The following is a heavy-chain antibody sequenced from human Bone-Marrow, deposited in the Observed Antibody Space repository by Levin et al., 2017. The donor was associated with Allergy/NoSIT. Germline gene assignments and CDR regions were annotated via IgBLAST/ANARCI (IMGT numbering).Heavy chain of an antibody. CDR3: AKKGVFCSGGSCYTAEYYVYIDV. J-gene: IGHJ6*03. D-gene: IGHD2-15*01. V-gene: IGHV3-23*01. Sequence: GGSLRLSCAASGFTFSNYAMTWVRQAPGKGLEWVSATTDSGGITYYADSVKGRFTISRDNSKNTLYLQMDSLRAEDTAVYYCAKKGVFCSGGSCYTAEYYVYIDVWGKGTTVTVSS. CDR1: GFTFSNYA. CDR2: TTDSGGIT.